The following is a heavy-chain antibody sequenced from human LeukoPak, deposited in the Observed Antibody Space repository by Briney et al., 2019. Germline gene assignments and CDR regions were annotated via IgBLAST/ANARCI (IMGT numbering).Heavy chain of an antibody. CDR3: ARAVAAGRRFDY. V-gene: IGHV1-46*01. CDR1: GYTFTSYD. CDR2: INPSGGST. J-gene: IGHJ4*02. D-gene: IGHD6-13*01. Sequence: GASVKVSCKASGYTFTSYDINWVRQAPGQGLEWMGIINPSGGSTTYAQKFQGRVTMTRDTSTSTVYMELSSLRSDDTAVYYCARAVAAGRRFDYWGQGTLVTVSS.